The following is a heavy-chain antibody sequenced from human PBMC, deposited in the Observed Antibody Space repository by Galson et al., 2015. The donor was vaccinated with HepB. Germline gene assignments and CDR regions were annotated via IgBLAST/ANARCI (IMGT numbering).Heavy chain of an antibody. CDR1: RLTFSDYP. CDR3: VIGGRGTGGRFLYYFDY. D-gene: IGHD7-27*01. J-gene: IGHJ4*02. CDR2: ISDDGTNK. V-gene: IGHV3-30-3*01. Sequence: SLRLSCAASRLTFSDYPMHWVRLAPGKGLEWVALISDDGTNKHYADSVKGRFTISRDTSQDTLDLQMNSLRIEDTAVYYCVIGGRGTGGRFLYYFDYWGQGTLVTVSS.